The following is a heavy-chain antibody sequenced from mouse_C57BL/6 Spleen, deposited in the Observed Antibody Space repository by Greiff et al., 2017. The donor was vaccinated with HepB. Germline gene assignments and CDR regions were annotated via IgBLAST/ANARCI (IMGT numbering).Heavy chain of an antibody. Sequence: QVQLKQPGAELVKPGASVKLSCKASGYTFTSYWMQWVKQRPGQGLEWIGEIDPSDSYTNYNQKFKGKATLTVDTSSSTAYMQLSSLTSEDSAVYYCARKLLYYGSSPWFAYWGQGTLVTVSA. CDR3: ARKLLYYGSSPWFAY. J-gene: IGHJ3*01. CDR1: GYTFTSYW. CDR2: IDPSDSYT. D-gene: IGHD1-1*01. V-gene: IGHV1-50*01.